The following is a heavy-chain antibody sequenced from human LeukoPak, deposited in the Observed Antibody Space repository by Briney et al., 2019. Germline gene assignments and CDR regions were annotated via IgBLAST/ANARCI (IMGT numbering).Heavy chain of an antibody. CDR3: ARVPKNYYDSSGSY. V-gene: IGHV3-48*03. CDR2: ISSSGSTI. J-gene: IGHJ4*02. D-gene: IGHD3-22*01. Sequence: GGSLRLSCAASGFTFSSYEMNWVRQAPGKGLEWVSYISSSGSTIYYADSVKGRFTISRDNAKNSLYLQMSSLRAEDTAVYYCARVPKNYYDSSGSYWGQGTLVTVSS. CDR1: GFTFSSYE.